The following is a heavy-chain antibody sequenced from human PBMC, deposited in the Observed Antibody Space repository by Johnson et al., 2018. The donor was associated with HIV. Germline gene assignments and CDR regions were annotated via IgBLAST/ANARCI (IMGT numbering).Heavy chain of an antibody. V-gene: IGHV3-23*04. CDR3: AKDLHYYDSSGFNDAFDI. CDR1: AFTFSSFA. CDR2: ISGAGGSR. J-gene: IGHJ3*02. Sequence: VQLVESGGGLVQPGGSLRLSCAASAFTFSSFAMSWVRQAPGTGLEWVSGISGAGGSRNYADSVKGRFTISRDNSKNTLYLQMNSLRAEDTAIYYCAKDLHYYDSSGFNDAFDIWGQGTMVAVSS. D-gene: IGHD3-22*01.